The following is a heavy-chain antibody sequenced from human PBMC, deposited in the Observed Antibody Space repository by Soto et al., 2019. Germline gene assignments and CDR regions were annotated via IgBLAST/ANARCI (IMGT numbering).Heavy chain of an antibody. Sequence: GESLKISCRTSGYRFTSYWIAWVRQMPGKGLEWMGIIFPSDSDTRYSPSFQGQVTISADRSTSTVFLQWASLKASDTAVYFCARKDKSGYFNWFDPWGQGXLVPVYS. CDR1: GYRFTSYW. CDR3: ARKDKSGYFNWFDP. J-gene: IGHJ5*02. D-gene: IGHD3-22*01. V-gene: IGHV5-51*01. CDR2: IFPSDSDT.